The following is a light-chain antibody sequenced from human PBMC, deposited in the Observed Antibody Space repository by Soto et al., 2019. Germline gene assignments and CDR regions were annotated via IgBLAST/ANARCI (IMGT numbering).Light chain of an antibody. J-gene: IGKJ1*01. V-gene: IGKV1-5*01. CDR1: QSISSW. CDR3: QQYNSYSGT. Sequence: DIQMTQSPSTLSASVGDRVTITCRASQSISSWLAWYQQKPGKAHKLLIYDASSLESGVPSRFGGSGSGTEFTLTISSLQPDDFATYYCQQYNSYSGTFGRGTKVEIK. CDR2: DAS.